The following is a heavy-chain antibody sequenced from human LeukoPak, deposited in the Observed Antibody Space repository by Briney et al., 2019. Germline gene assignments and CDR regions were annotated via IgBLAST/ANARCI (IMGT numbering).Heavy chain of an antibody. V-gene: IGHV3-48*04. CDR1: GFSFSTYN. D-gene: IGHD4-11*01. J-gene: IGHJ4*02. CDR3: ARDLPYRNIGADY. CDR2: ITPTSTTI. Sequence: GGSLRLSGAASGFSFSTYNMIWVRQAPGKGLEGISYITPTSTTIHYADSVKGRFAVSRQNAHCLLYLQMNSLRAEDTAVYYCARDLPYRNIGADYWGQGTLVTVSS.